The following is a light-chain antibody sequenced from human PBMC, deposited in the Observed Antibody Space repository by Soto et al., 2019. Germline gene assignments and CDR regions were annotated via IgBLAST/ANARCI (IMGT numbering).Light chain of an antibody. J-gene: IGLJ1*01. CDR2: EVS. V-gene: IGLV2-14*01. CDR1: SSDVGGYNY. Sequence: QSALTQPASVSGSPGQSITISCTGTSSDVGGYNYVSWYQQHPGKAPKLMIYEVSNRPSGVSNRFSGSKSGNTASLTISGLQAEDEADYYCAAWDDSLSGPEVFGTGTKVTVL. CDR3: AAWDDSLSGPEV.